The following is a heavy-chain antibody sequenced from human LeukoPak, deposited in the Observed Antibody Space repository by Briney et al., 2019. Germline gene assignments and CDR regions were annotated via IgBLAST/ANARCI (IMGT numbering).Heavy chain of an antibody. Sequence: SETLSLTCAVYGGSFSGYYWSWIRQPPGKGLEWIGEINHSGSTNYNPSLKSRVTISVDTSKNQFSLKLSSVTAADTAVYYCARFEKLSSGYYFDYWGRGTLVTVSS. D-gene: IGHD3-22*01. CDR2: INHSGST. CDR1: GGSFSGYY. CDR3: ARFEKLSSGYYFDY. J-gene: IGHJ4*02. V-gene: IGHV4-34*01.